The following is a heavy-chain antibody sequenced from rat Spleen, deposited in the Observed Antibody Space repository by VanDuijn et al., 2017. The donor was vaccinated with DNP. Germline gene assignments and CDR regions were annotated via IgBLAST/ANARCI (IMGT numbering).Heavy chain of an antibody. CDR3: TRAGGILRIITTYFDY. D-gene: IGHD1-6*01. V-gene: IGHV2S8*01. CDR1: GFSLTSYG. CDR2: VSTIGNT. J-gene: IGHJ2*01. Sequence: QVQLKESGPGLVQPSQTLSLTCTVSGFSLTSYGIIWVRQPPGKSLEWIAAVSTIGNTYYNSALKSRLSISRDTSKSQVFLKMNSLQTEDTAIYFCTRAGGILRIITTYFDYWGQGVMVTVSS.